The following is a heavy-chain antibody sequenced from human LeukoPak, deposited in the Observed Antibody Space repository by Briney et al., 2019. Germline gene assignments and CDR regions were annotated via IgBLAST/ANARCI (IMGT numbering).Heavy chain of an antibody. CDR2: NTDSGTT. J-gene: IGHJ4*02. CDR1: GGSFTGYV. V-gene: IGHV4-34*01. Sequence: SETLSLTCRVYGGSFTGYVWSWIRQPPGKGLEWIGENTDSGTTNSNPSLKSRVTISVDTSKNQFSLKLSSVTAADTAVYYCARAPVGYGYYFDYWGQGTLVTVSS. CDR3: ARAPVGYGYYFDY. D-gene: IGHD5-18*01.